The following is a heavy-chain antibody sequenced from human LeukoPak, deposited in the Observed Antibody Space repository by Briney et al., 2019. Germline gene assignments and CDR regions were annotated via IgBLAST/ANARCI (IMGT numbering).Heavy chain of an antibody. CDR3: AKGVYYYDSSTYYYTYYFDY. D-gene: IGHD3-22*01. CDR1: GFTFSSYA. CDR2: ISGSGSTS. V-gene: IGHV3-23*01. Sequence: GGSLRLSCAASGFTFSSYAMSWVRQAPGKGLEWVSAISGSGSTSYYADSVKGRFTTSRDNSKNTLYLQMNSLRAEDTAVYYCAKGVYYYDSSTYYYTYYFDYWGQGTLVTVSS. J-gene: IGHJ4*02.